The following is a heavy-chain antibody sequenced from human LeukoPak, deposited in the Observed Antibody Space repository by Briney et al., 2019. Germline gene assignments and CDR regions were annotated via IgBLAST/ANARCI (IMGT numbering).Heavy chain of an antibody. Sequence: ASVKVSCKAFGYTFTSYGISWVRQAPGQGLEWMGWISAYDGNTNYAQKLQGRVTMTTDTSTSTAYMELRSLRSDDTAVYYCARDGLGGRAMVTEPDYWGQATLVTVSS. CDR3: ARDGLGGRAMVTEPDY. V-gene: IGHV1-18*04. CDR2: ISAYDGNT. J-gene: IGHJ4*02. CDR1: GYTFTSYG. D-gene: IGHD5-18*01.